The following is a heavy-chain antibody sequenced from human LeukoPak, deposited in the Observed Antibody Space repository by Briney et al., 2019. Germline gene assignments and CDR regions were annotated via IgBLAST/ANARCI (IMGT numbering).Heavy chain of an antibody. CDR2: ISGSGGST. J-gene: IGHJ4*02. D-gene: IGHD3-10*01. CDR1: GFTFSSYA. Sequence: PGGSLRLSCAASGFTFSSYAMSWVRQAPGKGLEWVSAISGSGGSTYYADSVKGRFTISRDNSKNTLYLQMNSLRAEDTAVYYCAKDLLLWFGELLPAIDYWGQRTLVTVSS. V-gene: IGHV3-23*01. CDR3: AKDLLLWFGELLPAIDY.